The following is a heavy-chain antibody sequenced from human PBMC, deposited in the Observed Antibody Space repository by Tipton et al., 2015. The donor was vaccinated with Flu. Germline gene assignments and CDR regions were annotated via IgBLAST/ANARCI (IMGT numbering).Heavy chain of an antibody. CDR2: IYTSGST. Sequence: TLSLTCTVSGDSISSGSYYWSWIRQPAGKGLEWIGRIYTSGSTNYNPSLKSRVTISVDTSKNQFSLKLSSVTAADTAVYYCASARGYCSGGSCIRWFDPWGQGTLVTVSS. CDR3: ASARGYCSGGSCIRWFDP. V-gene: IGHV4-61*02. D-gene: IGHD2-15*01. CDR1: GDSISSGSYY. J-gene: IGHJ5*02.